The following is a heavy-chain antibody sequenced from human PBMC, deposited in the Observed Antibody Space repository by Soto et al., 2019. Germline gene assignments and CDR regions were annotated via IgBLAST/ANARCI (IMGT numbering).Heavy chain of an antibody. V-gene: IGHV4-59*08. CDR2: IYYSGST. CDR3: ARAVTTFNLYYYYHMDV. CDR1: GGSISSYY. D-gene: IGHD4-4*01. J-gene: IGHJ6*03. Sequence: SETLSLTCTVSGGSISSYYWSWIRQPPGKGLEWIGYIYYSGSTNYNPSLKSRVTISVDTSKNQFSLKLSSVTAADTAVYYCARAVTTFNLYYYYHMDVWGKGTTVTVSS.